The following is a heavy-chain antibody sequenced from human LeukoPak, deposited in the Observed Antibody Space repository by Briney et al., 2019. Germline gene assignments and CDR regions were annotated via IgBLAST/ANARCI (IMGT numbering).Heavy chain of an antibody. CDR1: GDSTSSSTYY. V-gene: IGHV4-39*01. CDR3: ATHRRSGSGGSENAFDI. Sequence: SETLSHTCTVSGDSTSSSTYYWDWIRQAPGRGLEWIGNIYDSGTTHYNPSLKSRVTISGDTSKNQFSLKLNSVTAADTAIYYCATHRRSGSGGSENAFDIWGQGTMVTVSS. D-gene: IGHD5-12*01. J-gene: IGHJ3*02. CDR2: IYDSGTT.